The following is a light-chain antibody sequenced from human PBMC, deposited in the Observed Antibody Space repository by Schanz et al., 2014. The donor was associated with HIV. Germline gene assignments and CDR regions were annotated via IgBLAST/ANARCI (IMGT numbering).Light chain of an antibody. CDR2: DVS. CDR1: SGDVGSYNY. V-gene: IGLV2-14*03. Sequence: QSALTQPASVSGSPGQSISISCTGTSGDVGSYNYVSWYQQHPGKAPKLMIYDVSNRPSGVSSRFSGSKSGNTASLAISGLRSEDEADYYCAAWDDSLSGWVFGGGTKLTVL. CDR3: AAWDDSLSGWV. J-gene: IGLJ3*02.